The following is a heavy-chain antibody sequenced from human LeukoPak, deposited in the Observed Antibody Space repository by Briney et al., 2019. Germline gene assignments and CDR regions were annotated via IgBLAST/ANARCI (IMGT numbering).Heavy chain of an antibody. D-gene: IGHD3-22*01. J-gene: IGHJ4*02. V-gene: IGHV1-46*01. CDR3: ARDLYDSSGYHLPTGDY. CDR2: INPSGGST. CDR1: GYTFTGYY. Sequence: ASVKVSCKASGYTFTGYYMHWVRQAPGQGLEWMGIINPSGGSTSYAQKFQGRVTMTRDTSTSTVYMELSSLRSEDTAVYYCARDLYDSSGYHLPTGDYWGQGTLVTVSS.